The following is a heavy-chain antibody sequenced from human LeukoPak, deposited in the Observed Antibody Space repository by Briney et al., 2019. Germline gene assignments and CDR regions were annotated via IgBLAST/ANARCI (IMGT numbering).Heavy chain of an antibody. CDR2: INHSGST. CDR3: ARRRRKLLWFGELNY. V-gene: IGHV4-34*01. J-gene: IGHJ4*02. D-gene: IGHD3-10*01. CDR1: GGSFSGYY. Sequence: NSSETLSLTCAVYGGSFSGYYWSWIRQPPGKGLEWIGEINHSGSTNYNPSLKSRVTISVDTPKNQFSLKLSSVTAADTAVYYCARRRRKLLWFGELNYWGQGTLVTVSS.